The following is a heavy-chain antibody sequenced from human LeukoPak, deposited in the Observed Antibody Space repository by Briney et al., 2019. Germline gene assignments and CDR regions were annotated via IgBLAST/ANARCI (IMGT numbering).Heavy chain of an antibody. CDR3: ARHSSGYYY. Sequence: SETLSLTCAVYGGSFSGYYWSWVRQPPGKGLEWIGEINHSGSTNYNPSLKSRVTISVDTSKNQFSLKLSSVTAADTAVYYCARHSSGYYYWGQGTLVTVSS. D-gene: IGHD3-22*01. CDR1: GGSFSGYY. J-gene: IGHJ4*02. V-gene: IGHV4-34*01. CDR2: INHSGST.